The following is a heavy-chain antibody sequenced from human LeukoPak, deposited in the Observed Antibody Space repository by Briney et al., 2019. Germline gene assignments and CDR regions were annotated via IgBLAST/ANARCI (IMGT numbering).Heavy chain of an antibody. J-gene: IGHJ5*02. D-gene: IGHD1-26*01. CDR1: GYTLTELS. Sequence: ASVKVSCKVSGYTLTELSMHWVRQAPGKGLEWMGGFDPEDGETIYAQKFQGRVTMTEDTSTDTAYMELSSLRSEDTAVYYCATVGSVLGATTFDWFDPWGQGTLVTVSS. CDR3: ATVGSVLGATTFDWFDP. CDR2: FDPEDGET. V-gene: IGHV1-24*01.